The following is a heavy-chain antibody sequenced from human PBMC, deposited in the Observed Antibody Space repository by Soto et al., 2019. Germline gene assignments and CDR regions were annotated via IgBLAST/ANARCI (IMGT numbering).Heavy chain of an antibody. D-gene: IGHD3-22*01. J-gene: IGHJ4*02. CDR2: ISAGGTST. V-gene: IGHV3-23*01. Sequence: GGSLRLSCAASGFTFSSYDMGWVRQTPGMGLEWVSAISAGGTSTYYADSVKGRFTISRDNSRNTLYLQIISLRAGDTAVYSCAKVYSSGSYFPDNWGQGTLVTVSS. CDR1: GFTFSSYD. CDR3: AKVYSSGSYFPDN.